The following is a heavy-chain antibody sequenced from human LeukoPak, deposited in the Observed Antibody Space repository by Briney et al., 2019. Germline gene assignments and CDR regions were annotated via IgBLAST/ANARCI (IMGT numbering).Heavy chain of an antibody. V-gene: IGHV4-61*02. CDR3: ARMASKMTVGTRPSYPYFDY. Sequence: SETLSLTCTVSGGSISSGSYYWSWIRQPAGKGLEWIGRIYTSGSTNYNPSLKSRVTISVDTSKNQFSLKLSSVTAADTAVYYCARMASKMTVGTRPSYPYFDYWGQGTLVTVSS. CDR1: GGSISSGSYY. D-gene: IGHD3-22*01. CDR2: IYTSGST. J-gene: IGHJ4*02.